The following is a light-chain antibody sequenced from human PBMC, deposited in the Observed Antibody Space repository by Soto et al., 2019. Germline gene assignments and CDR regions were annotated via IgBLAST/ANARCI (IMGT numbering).Light chain of an antibody. CDR3: QQYDNSAPLS. CDR1: QSISTN. V-gene: IGKV3-15*01. CDR2: GAS. J-gene: IGKJ4*01. Sequence: ETVMTQSPATLSVSPGERVTLSCRASQSISTNLAWYQQRPGQAPRLLIYGASRRATDIPARFSGSGSGTDFTLTIGRLEPEDFALYYCQQYDNSAPLSFGGGTKV.